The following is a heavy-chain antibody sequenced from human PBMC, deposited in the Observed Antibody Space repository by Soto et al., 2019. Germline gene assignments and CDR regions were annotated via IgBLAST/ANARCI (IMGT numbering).Heavy chain of an antibody. CDR3: ARHSGVDGAFDI. D-gene: IGHD5-12*01. CDR1: GYTFTGYG. J-gene: IGHJ3*02. Sequence: ASVKVSCRASGYTFTGYGISWVRQAPGQGLEWMGWISAYNGNTNYAQKLQGRVTMTTDTSTSTAYMELRSLRSDDTAVYYCARHSGVDGAFDIWGQGTMVTVSS. V-gene: IGHV1-18*04. CDR2: ISAYNGNT.